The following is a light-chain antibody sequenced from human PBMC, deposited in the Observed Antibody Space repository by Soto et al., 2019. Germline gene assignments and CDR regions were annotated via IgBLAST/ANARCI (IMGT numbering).Light chain of an antibody. Sequence: EIVLTQSPGTLSLSPGERATLSCRASQSISSTYLAWYQQKPGQAPRLLIFGASPKATGIPDRFSGGGSGTDFSLTISRLEPEDFAVYYCQQYGGSPSITFGQGTRLEIK. V-gene: IGKV3-20*01. CDR1: QSISSTY. J-gene: IGKJ5*01. CDR3: QQYGGSPSIT. CDR2: GAS.